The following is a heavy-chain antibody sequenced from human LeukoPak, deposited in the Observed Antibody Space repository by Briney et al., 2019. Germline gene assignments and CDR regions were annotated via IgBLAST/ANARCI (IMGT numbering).Heavy chain of an antibody. Sequence: PGGSLRLSCAASGFTFSSYGMHWVRQAPGKGLEWVAFIRYDGSNKYYADSVRGRFTISRDNSKNTLSLQMNSLTADDTAVYYCVRGPRYYDDSGFHYGVFDIWGQGTLVTVSS. CDR1: GFTFSSYG. D-gene: IGHD3-22*01. V-gene: IGHV3-30*02. J-gene: IGHJ3*02. CDR2: IRYDGSNK. CDR3: VRGPRYYDDSGFHYGVFDI.